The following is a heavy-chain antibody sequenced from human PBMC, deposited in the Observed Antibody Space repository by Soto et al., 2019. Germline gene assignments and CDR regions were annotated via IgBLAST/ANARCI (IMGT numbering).Heavy chain of an antibody. CDR1: GGSISSYY. J-gene: IGHJ4*02. V-gene: IGHV4-34*01. D-gene: IGHD6-13*01. CDR2: INHSGST. CDR3: ARGSEAAAGPTLYFDY. Sequence: SETLSLTCTVSGGSISSYYWSWIRQPPGKGLEWIGEINHSGSTNYNPSLKSRVTISVDMSKNQFSLKLSSVTAADTAVYYCARGSEAAAGPTLYFDYWGQGTLVTVSS.